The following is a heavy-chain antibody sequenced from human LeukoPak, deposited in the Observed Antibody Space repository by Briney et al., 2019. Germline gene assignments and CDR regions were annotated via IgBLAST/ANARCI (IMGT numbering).Heavy chain of an antibody. Sequence: PGGSLRLSCAASGFTFSDYYMSWIRQAPGKGLEWVSYISSSGSTIYYADSVKGRFTISRDNAKNSLYLQMNSLRAEDTAVYYCARDIGYGEYYYYYMDVWGRGTTVTVSS. D-gene: IGHD4-17*01. J-gene: IGHJ6*03. CDR2: ISSSGSTI. V-gene: IGHV3-11*04. CDR3: ARDIGYGEYYYYYMDV. CDR1: GFTFSDYY.